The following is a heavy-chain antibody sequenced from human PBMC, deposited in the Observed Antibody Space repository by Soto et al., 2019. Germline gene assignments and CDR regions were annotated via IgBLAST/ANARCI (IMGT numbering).Heavy chain of an antibody. V-gene: IGHV1-46*01. CDR2: INPSRGST. CDR1: GYTYIRDY. J-gene: IGHJ3*02. Sequence: ASVKGSCKASGYTYIRDYMHWVRQAPGQGLEWMGIINPSRGSTSYAQKFQGRVTMTRDTSTSTVYMELSSLRSDDTAVYYCASPTHRYDSSGYDAFDIWG. D-gene: IGHD3-22*01. CDR3: ASPTHRYDSSGYDAFDI.